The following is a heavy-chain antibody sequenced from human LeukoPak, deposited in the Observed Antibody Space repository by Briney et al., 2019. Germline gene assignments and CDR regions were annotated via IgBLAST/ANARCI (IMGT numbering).Heavy chain of an antibody. CDR2: IYSGGST. J-gene: IGHJ4*02. V-gene: IGHV3-53*01. CDR3: ARDGQEYYDSSGQSFPNYFDY. CDR1: GFTVSSNY. D-gene: IGHD3-22*01. Sequence: PGGSLRLSCAASGFTVSSNYMSWVRQAPGKGLEWVSVIYSGGSTYYADSVKGRFTISRDNSKNTLYLQMNSLRAEGTAVYYCARDGQEYYDSSGQSFPNYFDYWGQGTLVTVSS.